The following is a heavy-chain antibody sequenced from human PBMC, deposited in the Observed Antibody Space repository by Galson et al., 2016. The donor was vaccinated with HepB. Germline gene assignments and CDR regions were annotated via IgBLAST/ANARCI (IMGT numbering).Heavy chain of an antibody. J-gene: IGHJ4*02. Sequence: SVKVSCKASGGTFSNSVINWVRQAPGQGLEWMGGFMPFLATTNYAQQFQGRVTITADEATSTAYMELSSVRSADTALYFCARGPNYDGWSGTAYYFDPWGQGTLVTVSS. D-gene: IGHD3-3*01. V-gene: IGHV1-69*13. CDR1: GGTFSNSV. CDR2: FMPFLATT. CDR3: ARGPNYDGWSGTAYYFDP.